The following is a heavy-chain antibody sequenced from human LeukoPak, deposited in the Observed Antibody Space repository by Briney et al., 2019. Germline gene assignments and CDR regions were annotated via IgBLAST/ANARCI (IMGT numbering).Heavy chain of an antibody. J-gene: IGHJ4*02. Sequence: GGSLRLSCAASGFTFSTYGMSWVRQAPGKGLEWVSGISGSGGATYYADSVKGRLTISRDDLHNTLYLQMNSLRAEDTAVYFCARGGVDYYGSGTYYLMYYFDYWGQGALVTVSS. CDR1: GFTFSTYG. CDR2: ISGSGGAT. D-gene: IGHD3-10*01. V-gene: IGHV3-23*01. CDR3: ARGGVDYYGSGTYYLMYYFDY.